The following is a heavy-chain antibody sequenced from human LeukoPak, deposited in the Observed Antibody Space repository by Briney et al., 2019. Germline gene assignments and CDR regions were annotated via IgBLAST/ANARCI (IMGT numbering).Heavy chain of an antibody. Sequence: ASVKVSCKASGYTFTGYYMHWVRQAPGQGLEWMGWINPKSGGTNYAQKFQGRVTMTRDTSISTAYMELSRLRSDDTAVYYCATDIHCSSTSCNAYWGQGTLVTVSS. J-gene: IGHJ4*02. CDR1: GYTFTGYY. V-gene: IGHV1-2*02. CDR3: ATDIHCSSTSCNAY. D-gene: IGHD2-2*01. CDR2: INPKSGGT.